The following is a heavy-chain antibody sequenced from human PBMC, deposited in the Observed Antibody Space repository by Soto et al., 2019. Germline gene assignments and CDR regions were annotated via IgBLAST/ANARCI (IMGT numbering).Heavy chain of an antibody. D-gene: IGHD3-3*01. Sequence: GGSLRLSCAASGFTFDDYAMHWVRQAPGKGLEWVSGISWNSGSIGYADSVKGRFTISRDNAKNSLYLQMNSLRAEDTALYYCARQPTIYDFWSGYSPTFGAFDIWGQGTMVTVSS. CDR1: GFTFDDYA. CDR3: ARQPTIYDFWSGYSPTFGAFDI. J-gene: IGHJ3*02. CDR2: ISWNSGSI. V-gene: IGHV3-9*01.